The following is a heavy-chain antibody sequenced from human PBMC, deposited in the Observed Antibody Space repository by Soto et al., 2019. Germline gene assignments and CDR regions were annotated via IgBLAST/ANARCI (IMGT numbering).Heavy chain of an antibody. CDR3: AMGFDY. CDR1: GCTCRIYA. J-gene: IGHJ4*02. V-gene: IGHV3-23*01. Sequence: GSVRLYCACYGCTCRIYAMSWVRQGPGKGLEWFSAISGSGGSTYYADSVKGRFTISRDDSKNTLYLQMNSLRAEDTAVYYCAMGFDYWGQGTLVTVSS. CDR2: ISGSGGST.